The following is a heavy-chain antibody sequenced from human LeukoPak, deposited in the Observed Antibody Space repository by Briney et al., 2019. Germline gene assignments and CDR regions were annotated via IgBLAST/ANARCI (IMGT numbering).Heavy chain of an antibody. Sequence: PGGSLRLSCAASGFTFSSHAIHWVRQAPGKGLEWVAAISYDGIDKLYAASVKGRFTISRDNVRNTLYLQMDSLRAEDTAAYFCARDRGFCSGTSCAYIYYYMDVWGNGTTASVSS. CDR3: ARDRGFCSGTSCAYIYYYMDV. D-gene: IGHD2-2*01. CDR1: GFTFSSHA. J-gene: IGHJ6*03. CDR2: ISYDGIDK. V-gene: IGHV3-30*01.